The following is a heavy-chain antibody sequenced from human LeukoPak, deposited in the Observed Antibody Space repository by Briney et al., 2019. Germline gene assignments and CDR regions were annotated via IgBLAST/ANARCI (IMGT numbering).Heavy chain of an antibody. CDR3: ARLHALGAEEFDP. CDR2: IHYTVST. CDR1: GGSITGHY. V-gene: IGHV4-59*11. D-gene: IGHD3-16*01. Sequence: SETLSLTCTVSGGSITGHYWSWIRQPPGKGLEWIGYIHYTVSTNYNPSLNSRITISVDTPNNQFSLRLTSVTATDTAVYYCARLHALGAEEFDPWGQGALVTVSS. J-gene: IGHJ5*02.